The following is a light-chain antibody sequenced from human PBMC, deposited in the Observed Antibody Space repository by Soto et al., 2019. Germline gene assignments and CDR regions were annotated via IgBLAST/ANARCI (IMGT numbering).Light chain of an antibody. CDR3: QQRSNWPRIT. J-gene: IGKJ3*01. Sequence: EIVLTQSPATLSLSPGERATLSCRASQSVSSYLAWYQQKPGQAPRLLIYDASNRATGIPARFSGSGSGKDFTLTISSLEPEDVAVYYCQQRSNWPRITFGPGTKVDIK. CDR1: QSVSSY. CDR2: DAS. V-gene: IGKV3-11*01.